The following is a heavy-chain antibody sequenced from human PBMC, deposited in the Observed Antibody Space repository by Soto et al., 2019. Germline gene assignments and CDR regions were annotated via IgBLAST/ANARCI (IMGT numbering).Heavy chain of an antibody. J-gene: IGHJ3*02. CDR2: ISGSGGST. D-gene: IGHD4-17*01. CDR3: AKLYGDYPDAFDI. CDR1: GFTFSSYA. V-gene: IGHV3-23*01. Sequence: TGGSLRLSCAASGFTFSSYARSWVRQAPGKGLEWVSAISGSGGSTYYADSVKGRFTISRDNSKNTLYLQMNSLRAEDTAVYYCAKLYGDYPDAFDIWGQGTMVTVSS.